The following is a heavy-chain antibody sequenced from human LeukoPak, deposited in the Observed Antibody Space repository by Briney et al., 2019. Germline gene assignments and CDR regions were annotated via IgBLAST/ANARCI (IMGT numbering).Heavy chain of an antibody. Sequence: GGSLRLSCAASGFTFSSYAMSWVRQAPGKGLEWVSAISGSGGSTYYADSVKGRFTISRDNSKNTLYLQMNSLRAEDTAVYYCAKVDACLWFGELLFDYWGQGTLVTVSS. CDR3: AKVDACLWFGELLFDY. V-gene: IGHV3-23*01. CDR2: ISGSGGST. D-gene: IGHD3-10*01. J-gene: IGHJ4*02. CDR1: GFTFSSYA.